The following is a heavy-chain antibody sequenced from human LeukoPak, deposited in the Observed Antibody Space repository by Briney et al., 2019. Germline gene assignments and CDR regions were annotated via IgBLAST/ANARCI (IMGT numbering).Heavy chain of an antibody. J-gene: IGHJ4*02. CDR3: AKAAGYHYGSSSFLFDY. CDR2: ISWNSGSI. CDR1: GFTFDDYA. D-gene: IGHD6-6*01. V-gene: IGHV3-9*03. Sequence: PGXSLRLSCAASGFTFDDYAMHWVRQAPGKGVEWVSGISWNSGSIVYEDSVKGRFTIYRENAKNSLYLKMNSLRGEDMALYYCAKAAGYHYGSSSFLFDYWGQGTLVTVSS.